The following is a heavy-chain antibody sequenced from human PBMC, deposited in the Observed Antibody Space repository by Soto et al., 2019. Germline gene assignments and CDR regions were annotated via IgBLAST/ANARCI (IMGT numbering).Heavy chain of an antibody. V-gene: IGHV4-31*03. CDR3: AREGAARGYYYYGMDV. Sequence: PSETLSLTCTVSGGSISSGGYYWSWIRQHPGKGLEWIGYIYYSGSTYYNPSLKSRVTISVDTSKNQFSLKLSSVTAADTAVYYCAREGAARGYYYYGMDVWGQGTTVTVSS. CDR1: GGSISSGGYY. CDR2: IYYSGST. J-gene: IGHJ6*02. D-gene: IGHD3-16*01.